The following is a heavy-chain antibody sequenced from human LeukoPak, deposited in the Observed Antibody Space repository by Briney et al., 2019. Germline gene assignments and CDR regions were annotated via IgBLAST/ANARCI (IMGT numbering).Heavy chain of an antibody. CDR3: TRGATQGLINWFDP. CDR2: MNSDTGYT. V-gene: IGHV1-8*01. J-gene: IGHJ5*02. CDR1: GYIFTSND. Sequence: GASVQVSCKASGYIFTSNDLNWVRPAAGQGLEWMGWMNSDTGYTGYALKFHDRITLTRNTSISTAYMELSSLTAEDTAVYYCTRGATQGLINWFDPWGQGTLVTVSS.